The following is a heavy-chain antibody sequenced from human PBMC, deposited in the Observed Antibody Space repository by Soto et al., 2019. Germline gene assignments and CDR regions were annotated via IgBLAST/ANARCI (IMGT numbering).Heavy chain of an antibody. J-gene: IGHJ4*02. D-gene: IGHD1-26*01. Sequence: ASVKVSCKASGYTFTGHYIHWVRQAPEQGPEWMGEVGPESGATRYAEKFQGRVTMTLDTSITTVYMELKNLSPDDTAVYYCGRGRSGQIVVFYWGQGTPVTVSS. CDR2: VGPESGAT. CDR1: GYTFTGHY. V-gene: IGHV1-2*02. CDR3: GRGRSGQIVVFY.